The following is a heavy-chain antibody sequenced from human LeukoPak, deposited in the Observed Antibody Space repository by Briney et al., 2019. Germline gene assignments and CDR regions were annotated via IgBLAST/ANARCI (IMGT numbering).Heavy chain of an antibody. CDR1: GFPFSNYW. Sequence: GGSLRLSCAASGFPFSNYWLHWVRQAPGKGLEWVARINTHGSSTNYADSVKGRFTISRDNAKNTLYLQMTSLSAEDTAVYYALAGYYYYYMDVWGKGTTVTVSS. V-gene: IGHV3-74*01. J-gene: IGHJ6*03. CDR3: LAGYYYYYMDV. CDR2: INTHGSST. D-gene: IGHD3-16*01.